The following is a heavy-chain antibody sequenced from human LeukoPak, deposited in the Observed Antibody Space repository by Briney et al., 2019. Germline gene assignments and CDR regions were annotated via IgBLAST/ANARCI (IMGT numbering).Heavy chain of an antibody. CDR1: GYTFTGYY. V-gene: IGHV1-2*06. CDR2: INPNSGGT. J-gene: IGHJ2*01. Sequence: ASVKVSCKASGYTFTGYYMHWVRQAPGQGLEWMGRINPNSGGTNYAQKFQGRVTMTRDTSISTAYMELSRLRSDDTAMYYCARYPLDHWYFDLWGRGTLVTVSS. CDR3: ARYPLDHWYFDL. D-gene: IGHD6-6*01.